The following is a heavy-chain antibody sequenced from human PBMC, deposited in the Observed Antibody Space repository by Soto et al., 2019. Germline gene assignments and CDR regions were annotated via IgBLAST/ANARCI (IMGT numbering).Heavy chain of an antibody. D-gene: IGHD3-10*01. V-gene: IGHV4-39*01. CDR3: SRHFIAVVIKGWGY. CDR1: GGSIDRSNYY. Sequence: PSETLSLTCNVSGGSIDRSNYYWDWLRQPPGKGLEWIGTTYYNGNAYYNPSLRSRVSMSVDTSKNQFSLKLISVTAADTGVYNCSRHFIAVVIKGWGYWGQGKLVTVSS. J-gene: IGHJ4*02. CDR2: TYYNGNA.